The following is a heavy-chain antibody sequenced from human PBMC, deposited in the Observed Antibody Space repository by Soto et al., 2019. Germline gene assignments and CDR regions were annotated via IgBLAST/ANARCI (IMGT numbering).Heavy chain of an antibody. CDR2: ISAYNGNP. J-gene: IGHJ4*02. V-gene: IGHV1-18*01. CDR1: GYTFPSYG. CDR3: ARDLPPEYSSSFDY. D-gene: IGHD6-13*01. Sequence: ASVKVSWKASGYTFPSYGISWVRQAPGQGLEWMGWISAYNGNPNYAQKLQGRVTMTTDTSTSTAYMELRSLRSDGTAVYYCARDLPPEYSSSFDYWGEGTLVTVSS.